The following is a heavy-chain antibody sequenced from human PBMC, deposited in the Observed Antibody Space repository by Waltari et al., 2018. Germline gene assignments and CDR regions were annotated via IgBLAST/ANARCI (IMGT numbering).Heavy chain of an antibody. J-gene: IGHJ5*02. V-gene: IGHV1-69*12. Sequence: QVQLVQSGAAVTKPGSSVKVSCKAAGGTFSSYAINWVRQAPGQGLEWMGGIIPIFGTANYAQKFQGRVTITADESTSTAYMELSSLRSEDTAVYYCAGGDYDFWSGQPNWFDPWGQGTLVTVSS. CDR1: GGTFSSYA. CDR3: AGGDYDFWSGQPNWFDP. D-gene: IGHD3-3*01. CDR2: IIPIFGTA.